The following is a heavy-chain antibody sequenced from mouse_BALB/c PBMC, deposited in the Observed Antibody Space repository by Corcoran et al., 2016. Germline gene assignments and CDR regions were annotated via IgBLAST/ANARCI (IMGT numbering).Heavy chain of an antibody. CDR3: VRDYRYDLDY. J-gene: IGHJ2*01. D-gene: IGHD2-14*01. CDR1: GFTFTDYY. V-gene: IGHV1-77*01. CDR2: IYPGSGNT. Sequence: QVQLQQSGAELARHGASVKLSCKASGFTFTDYYINWVKQRTGQGLEWIGEIYPGSGNTYYNEKFKGKATLTADKSSNTAYMQLSSLTSEDSAVYFCVRDYRYDLDYWGQGTTLTVSS.